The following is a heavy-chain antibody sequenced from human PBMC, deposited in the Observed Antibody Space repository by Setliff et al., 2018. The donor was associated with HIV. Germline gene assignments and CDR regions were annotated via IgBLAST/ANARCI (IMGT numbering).Heavy chain of an antibody. V-gene: IGHV1-69*10. D-gene: IGHD3-22*01. CDR1: GGTFSSYA. Sequence: SVKVSCKASGGTFSSYAISWVRQAPGQGLEWMGGIIPILGIANYAQKFQGRVTITTDESTSTAYMELSSLRSEDTAVYYCARGYYYDSSLGYYFDYWGQGTLVTVSS. J-gene: IGHJ4*02. CDR2: IIPILGIA. CDR3: ARGYYYDSSLGYYFDY.